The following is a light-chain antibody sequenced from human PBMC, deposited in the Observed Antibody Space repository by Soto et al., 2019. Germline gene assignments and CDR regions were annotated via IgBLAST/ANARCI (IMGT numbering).Light chain of an antibody. CDR2: AAS. J-gene: IGKJ5*01. Sequence: IQLYKSPSSLSASVGDRVTITCRASQGISSYLAWYQQKPGKAPKLLIYAASTLQSGVPSRFSGSGSGTDFTLTISSLEPEDFAVYYCQQRSNWPITFGLGTRLEI. CDR1: QGISSY. CDR3: QQRSNWPIT. V-gene: IGKV1-9*01.